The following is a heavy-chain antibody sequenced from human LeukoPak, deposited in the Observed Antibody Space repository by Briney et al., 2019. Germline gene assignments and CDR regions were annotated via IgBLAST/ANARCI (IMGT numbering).Heavy chain of an antibody. D-gene: IGHD5-24*01. CDR1: GGPISSGSYY. CDR3: ARDSLATRTPFDY. CDR2: IYTSGST. V-gene: IGHV4-61*02. J-gene: IGHJ4*01. Sequence: PSETLSLTCTVSGGPISSGSYYWSWIRQPAGKGLEWIGRIYTSGSTNYNPSFKSRVTISVDTSKNQFSLKLSSVTAADTAVYYCARDSLATRTPFDYCGHGTLVTVSS.